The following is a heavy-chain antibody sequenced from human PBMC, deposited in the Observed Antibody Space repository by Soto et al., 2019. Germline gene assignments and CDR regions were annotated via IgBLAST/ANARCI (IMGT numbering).Heavy chain of an antibody. CDR3: ARAPLAVADRVEY. V-gene: IGHV3-11*05. Sequence: GSLRRSCAVSGFTFNDYDISWVRQVPGKVLEWVSYISSSGLQTNYAESVKGRFTISRYNAKNSLYLQMNSLRAEDTALYYCARAPLAVADRVEYWGQGTLVTVSS. CDR2: ISSSGLQT. D-gene: IGHD6-19*01. J-gene: IGHJ4*02. CDR1: GFTFNDYD.